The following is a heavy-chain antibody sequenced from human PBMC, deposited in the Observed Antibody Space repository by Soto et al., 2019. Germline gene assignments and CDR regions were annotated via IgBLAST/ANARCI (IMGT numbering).Heavy chain of an antibody. D-gene: IGHD1-1*01. V-gene: IGHV3-30-3*01. CDR2: ISYDGSDK. J-gene: IGHJ4*02. CDR3: AVDTVGNLDS. CDR1: GLTFSRYA. Sequence: QVHLVESGGGVIQPGRSLRLSCAASGLTFSRYAMHWVRQAPDKGLEWVAVISYDGSDKYYADSVKGRFTISRDNSKNTLYLQVNSLRDDDTAVYYCAVDTVGNLDSWGQGSLLTVSS.